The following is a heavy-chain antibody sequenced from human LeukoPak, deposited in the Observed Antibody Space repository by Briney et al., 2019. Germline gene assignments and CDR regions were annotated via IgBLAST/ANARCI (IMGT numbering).Heavy chain of an antibody. Sequence: PGGSLRLSCAASGFTFSSYGMHWVRQAPGKGLEWVAVISYDGSNKYYADSVKGRFTISRDNSKNTLYLQMNSLRAEDTAVYYCAQSQSWYDGMDVWGQGTTVTVSS. CDR3: AQSQSWYDGMDV. V-gene: IGHV3-30*18. CDR2: ISYDGSNK. J-gene: IGHJ6*02. CDR1: GFTFSSYG.